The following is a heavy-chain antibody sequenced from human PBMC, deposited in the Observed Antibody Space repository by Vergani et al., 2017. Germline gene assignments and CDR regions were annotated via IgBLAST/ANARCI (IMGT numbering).Heavy chain of an antibody. J-gene: IGHJ6*03. Sequence: QMQLVQSGPEVKKPGTSVKVSCKASGFTFTSSAMQWVRQARGQRLEWIGWIVVGSGNTNYAQKFQERVTITRDMSTSTAYMELSSLRSEDTAVYYCAGGRRIYSNYFYYYDMDVWGKGTTVTVSS. CDR1: GFTFTSSA. D-gene: IGHD4-11*01. CDR2: IVVGSGNT. CDR3: AGGRRIYSNYFYYYDMDV. V-gene: IGHV1-58*02.